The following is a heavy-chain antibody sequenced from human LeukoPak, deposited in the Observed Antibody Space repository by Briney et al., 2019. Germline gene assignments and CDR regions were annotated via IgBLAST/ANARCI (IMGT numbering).Heavy chain of an antibody. Sequence: GGSLRLSCAASGFTVSSNYMNWVRQAPGKGLERVSVIYGGGNIYYADSVKGRFTISRDNSKNTLYLQMNSLRAEDTAVYYCARGAGYNYPYYFDYWGQGTLVTVSS. J-gene: IGHJ4*02. CDR1: GFTVSSNY. CDR3: ARGAGYNYPYYFDY. V-gene: IGHV3-53*01. CDR2: IYGGGNI. D-gene: IGHD5-24*01.